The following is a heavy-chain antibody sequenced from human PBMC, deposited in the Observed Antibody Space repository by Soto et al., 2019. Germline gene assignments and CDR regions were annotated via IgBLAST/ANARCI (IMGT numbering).Heavy chain of an antibody. J-gene: IGHJ4*02. V-gene: IGHV3-21*01. Sequence: EVQLVESGGGLVKPGGSLRLSCAASGFTFSSYSMNWVRQAPGKGLEWVSSISSSSSYIYYADSVKGRFTISRDNAKNSLYLQMNSLRAEDTAVYYCARELILTGYYNRWFDYWGQGTLVTVSS. CDR2: ISSSSSYI. CDR1: GFTFSSYS. D-gene: IGHD3-9*01. CDR3: ARELILTGYYNRWFDY.